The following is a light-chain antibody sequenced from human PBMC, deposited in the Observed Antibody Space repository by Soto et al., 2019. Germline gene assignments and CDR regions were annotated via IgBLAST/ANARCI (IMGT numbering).Light chain of an antibody. Sequence: IVLTHSPATLSLSPGERATLYCRSSQSVSSYLAWYQQKPGQAPRLLIYDASNRATGIPDRFSGSGSGTDFTLTISRLEPEDFAVYYCQQYGSSRTFGQGTKVDI. V-gene: IGKV3-20*01. CDR2: DAS. CDR1: QSVSSY. CDR3: QQYGSSRT. J-gene: IGKJ1*01.